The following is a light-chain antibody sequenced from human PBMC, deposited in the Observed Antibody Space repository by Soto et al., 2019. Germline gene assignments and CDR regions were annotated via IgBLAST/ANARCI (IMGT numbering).Light chain of an antibody. CDR3: ISYAGNHNLV. J-gene: IGLJ2*01. Sequence: QSALTQPPSASGSPGQSVTISCTGTSSDVGAYIYVSWYQQHPGTAPKLIIYEVNKRPSGVPDRFSGSRSGNTASLTVSGLQPEDAADYYCISYAGNHNLVFGGGTKLIVL. CDR2: EVN. CDR1: SSDVGAYIY. V-gene: IGLV2-8*01.